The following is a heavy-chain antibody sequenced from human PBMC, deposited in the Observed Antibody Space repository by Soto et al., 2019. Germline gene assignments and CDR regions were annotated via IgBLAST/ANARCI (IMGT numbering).Heavy chain of an antibody. D-gene: IGHD3-3*01. V-gene: IGHV3-30-3*01. CDR3: ARSPTFFAGTTSIYFDY. J-gene: IGHJ4*02. Sequence: QVQLVESGGGVVRPGRSLRLSCAASGFTFSSYAMHWVRQAPGKGLEWVAVISYDGSNKYYADSVKGRFTISRDNSKNTLYLQMNSLRAEDTAVYYCARSPTFFAGTTSIYFDYWGQGTLVTVSS. CDR2: ISYDGSNK. CDR1: GFTFSSYA.